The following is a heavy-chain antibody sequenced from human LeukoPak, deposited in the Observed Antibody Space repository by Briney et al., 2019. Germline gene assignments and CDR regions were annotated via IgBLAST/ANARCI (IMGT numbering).Heavy chain of an antibody. CDR2: FYTSGST. Sequence: PLETLSLTCTVSGDSISSYYWSWIRQPAGQGLEWIGRFYTSGSTNYNPSLKSRVSMSLDTSKNQFSLKLNSVTAADTAVYYCARRPYYCSSTSCRGDYWGQGTLVTVSS. J-gene: IGHJ4*02. CDR3: ARRPYYCSSTSCRGDY. D-gene: IGHD2-2*01. CDR1: GDSISSYY. V-gene: IGHV4-4*07.